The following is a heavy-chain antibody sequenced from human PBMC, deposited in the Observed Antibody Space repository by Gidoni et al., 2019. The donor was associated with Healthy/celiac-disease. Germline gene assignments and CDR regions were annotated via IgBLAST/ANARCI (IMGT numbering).Heavy chain of an antibody. J-gene: IGHJ4*02. Sequence: QVQLQQWGAGLLKPSETLSLTCAVYGGSFSGYYWSWIRQPPGKGLEWIGEINHSGSTNYNPSLKSRVTISVDTSKNQFSLKLSSVTAADTAVYYCARDSSGYHDYWGQGTLVTVSS. D-gene: IGHD3-22*01. CDR3: ARDSSGYHDY. CDR2: INHSGST. V-gene: IGHV4-34*01. CDR1: GGSFSGYY.